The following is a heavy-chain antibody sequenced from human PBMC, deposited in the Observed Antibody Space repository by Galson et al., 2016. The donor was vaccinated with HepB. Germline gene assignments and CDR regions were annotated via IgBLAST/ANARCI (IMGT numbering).Heavy chain of an antibody. CDR3: ARDRGAYIYSFQYYYGMDV. D-gene: IGHD1-26*01. Sequence: SVKVSCKASGYTFSSHFIHLVRQAPGQGLEWMGIINPSDGITTHAQKFQGRLTMTRDTSTSTVYMELSSLTYADTAVYYCARDRGAYIYSFQYYYGMDVWGRGTTVIVSS. CDR1: GYTFSSHF. V-gene: IGHV1-46*01. CDR2: INPSDGIT. J-gene: IGHJ6*02.